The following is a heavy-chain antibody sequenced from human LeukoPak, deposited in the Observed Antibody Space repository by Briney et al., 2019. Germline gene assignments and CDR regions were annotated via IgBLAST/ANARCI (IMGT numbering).Heavy chain of an antibody. J-gene: IGHJ5*02. V-gene: IGHV1-18*01. CDR1: GYTFTSYG. CDR3: ARVRGGRYCSGTTCYWFDP. D-gene: IGHD2-15*01. Sequence: ASVKVSXKASGYTFTSYGISWVRQAPGQGLEGMGWISAYNGNTNYAQKLQGRVTMTTDTSTSTAYMELRSLRSDDTAVYYCARVRGGRYCSGTTCYWFDPWGQGTLVTVSS. CDR2: ISAYNGNT.